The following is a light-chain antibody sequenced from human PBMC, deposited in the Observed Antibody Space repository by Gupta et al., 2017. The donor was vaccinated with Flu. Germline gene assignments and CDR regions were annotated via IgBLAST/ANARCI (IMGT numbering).Light chain of an antibody. J-gene: IGKJ4*01. Sequence: DIQLTQSPSSVSASVGDRVSVTCRASQTIYSEVAWYQHKPGKAPKLLIHPATTLQNGVPSRFSGSGYGTDFTLTITSLQPEDFATYYCQQAYSFPLTFGGGTKVEI. CDR3: QQAYSFPLT. CDR1: QTIYSE. CDR2: PAT. V-gene: IGKV1-12*01.